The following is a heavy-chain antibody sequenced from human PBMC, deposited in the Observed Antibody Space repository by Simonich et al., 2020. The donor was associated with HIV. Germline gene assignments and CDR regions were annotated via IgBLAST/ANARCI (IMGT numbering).Heavy chain of an antibody. V-gene: IGHV4-34*01. CDR2: INHNGST. CDR1: GGSFSGYY. CDR3: ARLTAGGLGEYFQH. D-gene: IGHD6-13*01. Sequence: QVQLQQWGAGLLKPSETLSLTCAVYGGSFSGYYWSWIRQPPGKGLEWVGEINHNGSTNYNPSLKSRGTISVDTSKNQFSLKLSSVTAADTAVYYCARLTAGGLGEYFQHWGQGTLVTVSS. J-gene: IGHJ1*01.